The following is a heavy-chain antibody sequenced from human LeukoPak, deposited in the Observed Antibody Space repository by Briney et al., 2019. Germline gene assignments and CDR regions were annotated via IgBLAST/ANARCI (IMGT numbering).Heavy chain of an antibody. J-gene: IGHJ5*02. CDR2: IYYSGST. CDR1: GGSISSSSYY. CDR3: ASVTDDWFDP. Sequence: SETPSLTCTVSGGSISSSSYYWGWIRQPPGKGLEWIGSIYYSGSTYYNPSLKSRVTISVDTSKNQFSLKLSSVTAADTAVYYCASVTDDWFDPWGQGTLVTVSS. V-gene: IGHV4-39*01.